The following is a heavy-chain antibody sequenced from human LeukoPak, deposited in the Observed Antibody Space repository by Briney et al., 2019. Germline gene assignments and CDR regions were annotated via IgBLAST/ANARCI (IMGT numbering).Heavy chain of an antibody. CDR1: GDSMSSYY. D-gene: IGHD6-13*01. V-gene: IGHV4-4*07. Sequence: PSETLSLTCTVSGDSMSSYYWSWIRQPAGKGLEWIGRIYTSGSTNYNPSLMSRVTMSVDTSKKQFSLKLSSLTAADTAVYYCATYRQQLGFDYWGQGTLVTVSS. CDR3: ATYRQQLGFDY. CDR2: IYTSGST. J-gene: IGHJ4*02.